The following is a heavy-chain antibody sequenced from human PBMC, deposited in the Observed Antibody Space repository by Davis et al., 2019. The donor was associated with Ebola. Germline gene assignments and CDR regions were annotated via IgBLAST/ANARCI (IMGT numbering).Heavy chain of an antibody. D-gene: IGHD2/OR15-2a*01. Sequence: ASVKVSCKASGYTFTGYYMHWVRQAPGQGLEWMGRINPNSGCTNYAQKFQGRVTMTRDTSISTAYMELSRLRSDDTAVYYCARGDHTRVLYYYYYGMDVWGKGTTVTVSS. J-gene: IGHJ6*04. CDR3: ARGDHTRVLYYYYYGMDV. CDR2: INPNSGCT. V-gene: IGHV1-2*06. CDR1: GYTFTGYY.